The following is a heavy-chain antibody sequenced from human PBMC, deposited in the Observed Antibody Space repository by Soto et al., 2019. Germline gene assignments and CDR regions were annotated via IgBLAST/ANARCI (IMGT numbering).Heavy chain of an antibody. Sequence: GGSLRLSCAASGFTFSNYAMSWVRQAPGKGLEWVSTVSGAGGTTYYADSVKGRFTISRDNSKNTLYLQMNSLRAEDTAVFYCAKSPTGGYSYGSYYFDYWGQGTLVTVSS. CDR1: GFTFSNYA. CDR3: AKSPTGGYSYGSYYFDY. D-gene: IGHD5-18*01. J-gene: IGHJ4*02. V-gene: IGHV3-23*01. CDR2: VSGAGGTT.